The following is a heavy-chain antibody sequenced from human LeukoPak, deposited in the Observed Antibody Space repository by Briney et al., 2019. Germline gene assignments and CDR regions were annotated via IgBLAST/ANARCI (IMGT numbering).Heavy chain of an antibody. CDR3: ARLYSYGSNWFDP. CDR1: GYTFTAYY. V-gene: IGHV1-2*02. D-gene: IGHD5-18*01. J-gene: IGHJ5*02. CDR2: INPNSGGT. Sequence: GASVKVPCKASGYTFTAYYMHWVRQAPGQGLEWMGWINPNSGGTNYAQKFQGRVTMTRDTSISTAYMELSRLRSDDTAVYYCARLYSYGSNWFDPWGQGTLVTVSS.